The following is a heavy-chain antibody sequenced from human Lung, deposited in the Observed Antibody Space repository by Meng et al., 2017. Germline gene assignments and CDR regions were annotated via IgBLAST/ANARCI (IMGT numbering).Heavy chain of an antibody. CDR2: INHSGST. CDR3: ARGPTTMAHDFDY. D-gene: IGHD4-11*01. V-gene: IGHV4-34*01. CDR1: GGSFSDYH. Sequence: QGRLQQGGAGPLTPSETLSLTCAVSGGSFSDYHWSWIRQPPGKGLEWIGEINHSGSTNYNPSLESRATISVDTSQNNLSLKLSSVTAADSAVYYCARGPTTMAHDFDYWGQGTLVTVSS. J-gene: IGHJ4*02.